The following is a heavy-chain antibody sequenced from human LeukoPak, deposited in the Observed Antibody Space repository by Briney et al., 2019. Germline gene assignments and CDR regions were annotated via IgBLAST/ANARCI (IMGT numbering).Heavy chain of an antibody. CDR2: ISYDGSNK. CDR3: AKGITVFGVVIIRDYYFDY. Sequence: QAGGSLRLSCAASGFTFSSYAMHWVRQAPGKGLEWVAVISYDGSNKYYADSVKGRFTISRDNSKNTLYLQMNSLRAEDTAVYYCAKGITVFGVVIIRDYYFDYWGQGTLVTVSS. J-gene: IGHJ4*02. CDR1: GFTFSSYA. D-gene: IGHD3-3*01. V-gene: IGHV3-30-3*01.